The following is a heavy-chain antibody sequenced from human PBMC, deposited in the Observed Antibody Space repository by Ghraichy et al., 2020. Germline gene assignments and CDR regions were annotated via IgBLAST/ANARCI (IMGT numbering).Heavy chain of an antibody. D-gene: IGHD6-13*01. Sequence: SETLSLSCSVSGYSISSGYYWGWIRQPPGKGLEWIASIFHSGTAYYNPSLRSRVTISVDTSRNQFSLRLTSVPAADTAVYYCARDDREQLVRLAGFDVWGQGTMVTVSS. V-gene: IGHV4-38-2*02. J-gene: IGHJ3*01. CDR1: GYSISSGYY. CDR2: IFHSGTA. CDR3: ARDDREQLVRLAGFDV.